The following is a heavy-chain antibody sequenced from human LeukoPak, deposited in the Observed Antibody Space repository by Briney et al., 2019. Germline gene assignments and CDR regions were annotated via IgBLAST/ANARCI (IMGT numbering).Heavy chain of an antibody. CDR2: IYYSGST. J-gene: IGHJ4*02. V-gene: IGHV4-61*01. CDR3: AAMHDSGWYSY. Sequence: SETLSLTCTVSGGSVNSGSYYWSWIRQPPGKGLERIGYIYYSGSTNYRPSLKSRVTMLVDTSKNQFSLRLNSVTAADTAVYYCAAMHDSGWYSYWGQGTLVTVSS. CDR1: GGSVNSGSYY. D-gene: IGHD6-19*01.